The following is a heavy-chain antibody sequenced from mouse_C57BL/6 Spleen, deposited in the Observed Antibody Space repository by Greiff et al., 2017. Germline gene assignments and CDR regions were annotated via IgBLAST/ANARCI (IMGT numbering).Heavy chain of an antibody. CDR1: GYTFTSYW. CDR2: INPCSGYT. Sequence: QVQLQQSGAELAKPGASVKLSCKASGYTFTSYWMHWVKQRPGQGLEWIGYINPCSGYTKSNQKFKDKATLTADKSSSTAYMQLSSLTSEDSAGDYCARTQLRSPGFAYGGQGTLVTVSA. V-gene: IGHV1-7*01. J-gene: IGHJ3*01. D-gene: IGHD3-2*02. CDR3: ARTQLRSPGFAY.